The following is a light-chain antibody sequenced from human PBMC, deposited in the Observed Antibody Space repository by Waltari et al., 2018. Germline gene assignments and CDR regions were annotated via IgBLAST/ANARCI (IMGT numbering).Light chain of an antibody. CDR3: QVWDSSSDPWA. CDR2: DDS. CDR1: NIGSKN. J-gene: IGLJ2*01. V-gene: IGLV3-21*02. Sequence: SYVLTQPPSVSVAPGQTARITCGGNNIGSKNVHWYQQNPGQAHVLVVYDDSARPSGIPERFSGSNSGNTATLTISGVEAGDEADYYCQVWDSSSDPWAFGGGTKLTVL.